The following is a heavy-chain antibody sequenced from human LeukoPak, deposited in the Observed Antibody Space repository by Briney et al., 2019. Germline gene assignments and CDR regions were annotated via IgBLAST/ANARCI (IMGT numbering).Heavy chain of an antibody. CDR1: GFTFSTYW. D-gene: IGHD3-22*01. Sequence: GGSLRLSSAASGFTFSTYWMNWVRQAPGKGLEWVANIKKGGSEEFYVDSVKGRFTISRDNAMNSLYLQMNSLRAEDTAVYYCARAVSSGYYNLYFDYWGQGTLVTVSS. CDR2: IKKGGSEE. J-gene: IGHJ4*02. V-gene: IGHV3-7*04. CDR3: ARAVSSGYYNLYFDY.